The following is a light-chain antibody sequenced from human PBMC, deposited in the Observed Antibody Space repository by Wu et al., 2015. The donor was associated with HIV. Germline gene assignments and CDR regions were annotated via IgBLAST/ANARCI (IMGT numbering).Light chain of an antibody. J-gene: IGKJ5*01. CDR2: DAS. V-gene: IGKV1-9*01. CDR1: QDIATY. Sequence: LTQSPSSLSASIGDRATITCRASQDIATYLAWYQQIPGKAPRVLIYDASTLQTGVSSRFSGSGSGAEFTLSISDLQREDFAVYYCQQLNSFPLTFGHGTRLEIK. CDR3: QQLNSFPLT.